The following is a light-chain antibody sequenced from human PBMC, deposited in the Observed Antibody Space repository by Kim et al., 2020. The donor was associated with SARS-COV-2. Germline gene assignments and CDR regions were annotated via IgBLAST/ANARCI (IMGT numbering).Light chain of an antibody. CDR2: LNSDGRH. CDR3: QTWGTGMRV. Sequence: QLVLTQSPSASASLGASVKLTCTLSSGHSSYAIAWHQQQPEKGPRYLMKLNSDGRHSKGDGIPDRFSGASSGAERYLTIPSLQSEDEADYYCQTWGTGMRVFGGGTKVTVL. J-gene: IGLJ2*01. V-gene: IGLV4-69*01. CDR1: SGHSSYA.